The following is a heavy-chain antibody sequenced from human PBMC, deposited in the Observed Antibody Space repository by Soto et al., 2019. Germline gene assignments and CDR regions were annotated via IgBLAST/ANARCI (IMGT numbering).Heavy chain of an antibody. Sequence: QVQLQQWGAGLLKPSETLSLTCAVYGGSFSGYYWSWIRQPPGKGLEWIGEIIYSGSTNYNPSLKSRVTISIDTSKNQFSLKLSSVTAADTAVYYCARGGYGGNSGLGHFDYGGQGTLVNVSS. CDR2: IIYSGST. CDR1: GGSFSGYY. V-gene: IGHV4-34*01. D-gene: IGHD2-21*02. CDR3: ARGGYGGNSGLGHFDY. J-gene: IGHJ4*02.